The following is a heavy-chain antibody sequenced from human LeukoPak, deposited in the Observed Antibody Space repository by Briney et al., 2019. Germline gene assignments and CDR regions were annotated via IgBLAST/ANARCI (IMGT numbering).Heavy chain of an antibody. CDR3: ARSVAITIFGVAIGADPSTSFDY. CDR2: INTDNGDT. J-gene: IGHJ4*02. V-gene: IGHV1-3*04. Sequence: ASVKVSCKASGYTFTCCAIHWVRQAPGQRLEWMGWINTDNGDTKYSQRFQGRVTITRDTSASTAYMELSSLRSDDTAVYYCARSVAITIFGVAIGADPSTSFDYWGQGTLVTVSS. D-gene: IGHD3-3*01. CDR1: GYTFTCCA.